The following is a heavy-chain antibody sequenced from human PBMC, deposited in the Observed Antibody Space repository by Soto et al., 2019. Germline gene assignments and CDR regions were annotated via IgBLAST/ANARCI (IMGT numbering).Heavy chain of an antibody. Sequence: SETLSLTCTFSGPSITSGDFSWISIRQPPGKGLEWIGYGYNSGNTYYNPSLKSRVTISIDRSDNQFSLKLISVTAAVTAMYYCARGTILSGYYTYTTRAFDVWGQGTMVT. CDR3: ARGTILSGYYTYTTRAFDV. J-gene: IGHJ3*01. CDR1: GPSITSGDFS. CDR2: GYNSGNT. D-gene: IGHD3-9*01. V-gene: IGHV4-30-2*01.